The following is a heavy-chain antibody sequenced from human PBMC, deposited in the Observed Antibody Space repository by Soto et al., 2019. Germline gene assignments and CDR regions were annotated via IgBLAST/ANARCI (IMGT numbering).Heavy chain of an antibody. CDR1: VGTFGSDA. Sequence: WASVKVSCKASVGTFGSDAITWVRQAPGQGLEWVGRIIPIFGTTNYAQNLQGRVTISADKSTLTSYMELHSLTSDDTALYYCARDRTDSGYYTNWLDPWGQGTQVTVSS. V-gene: IGHV1-69*06. CDR3: ARDRTDSGYYTNWLDP. CDR2: IIPIFGTT. J-gene: IGHJ5*02. D-gene: IGHD3-22*01.